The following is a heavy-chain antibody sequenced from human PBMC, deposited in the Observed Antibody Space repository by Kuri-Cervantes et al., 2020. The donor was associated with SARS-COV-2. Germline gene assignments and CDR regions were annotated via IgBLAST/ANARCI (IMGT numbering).Heavy chain of an antibody. CDR2: INPNSGGT. J-gene: IGHJ3*02. Sequence: ASVKVSCKASGYTFTSYDINWVRQATGQGLEWMGWINPNSGGTNYAQKFQGRVTMTRDTSISTAYMELSRLRSDDTAVYYCARDRTDDSSPPDAFDIWGQGTMVTVSS. CDR1: GYTFTSYD. D-gene: IGHD3-22*01. V-gene: IGHV1-2*02. CDR3: ARDRTDDSSPPDAFDI.